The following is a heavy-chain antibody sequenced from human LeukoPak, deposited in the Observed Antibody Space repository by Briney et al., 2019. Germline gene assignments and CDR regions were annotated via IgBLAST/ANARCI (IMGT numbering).Heavy chain of an antibody. Sequence: ASVKVSCKASGYTFTSYGISWVRQAPGQGLEWMGWISAYNGNTNYAQKLQGRVTMTTDTSTSTAYMELRSLRSDDTAVYYCARDKGPERLRYFDWLLSPHFDYWGQGTLVTVSS. V-gene: IGHV1-18*01. CDR1: GYTFTSYG. J-gene: IGHJ4*02. CDR2: ISAYNGNT. D-gene: IGHD3-9*01. CDR3: ARDKGPERLRYFDWLLSPHFDY.